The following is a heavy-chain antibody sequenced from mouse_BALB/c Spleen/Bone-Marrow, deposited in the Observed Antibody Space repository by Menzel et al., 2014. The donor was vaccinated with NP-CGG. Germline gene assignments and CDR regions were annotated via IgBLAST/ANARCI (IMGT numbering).Heavy chain of an antibody. CDR1: GYTFXSYY. V-gene: IGHV1S81*02. CDR2: INHSNGYT. Sequence: QVQLQQSGAELVKPGASVKLSCKASGYTFXSYYMYWVKQRPGQGLEWIGEINHSNGYTNFNEKFKSKATLTVDESSSTAYMQLSSLTSEDSAVYYCTREGAYWGQGTLVTVSA. CDR3: TREGAY. J-gene: IGHJ3*01.